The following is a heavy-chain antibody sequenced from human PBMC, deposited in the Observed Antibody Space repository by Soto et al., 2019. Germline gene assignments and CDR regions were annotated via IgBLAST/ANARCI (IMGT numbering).Heavy chain of an antibody. CDR3: AKKVNSGSGSQFFDY. J-gene: IGHJ4*02. CDR1: GFTFSSYS. Sequence: EVQLLESGGGLVQPGGSLRLSCAASGFTFSSYSMSWVRQAPGKGLEWVSGFRSGGDDDTTYYADSVRGRFTISRDNSKNTLFLQMNSLRAEDAAIYYCAKKVNSGSGSQFFDYWGQGTLLTVSS. D-gene: IGHD3-10*01. CDR2: FRSGGDDDTT. V-gene: IGHV3-23*01.